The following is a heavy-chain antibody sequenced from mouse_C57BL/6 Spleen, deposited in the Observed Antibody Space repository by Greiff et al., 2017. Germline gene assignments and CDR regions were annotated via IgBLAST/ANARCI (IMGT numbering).Heavy chain of an antibody. CDR2: IYPGDGDT. CDR1: GYAFSSSW. Sequence: VQLQQSGPELVKPGASVKISCKASGYAFSSSWMNWVKQRPGKGLEWIGRIYPGDGDTNYNGKFKGKATLTADKSSSTAYMQLSSLTSEDSAVYFCASWEYGYDGNYYAMDYWGQGTSVTVSS. D-gene: IGHD2-2*01. J-gene: IGHJ4*01. V-gene: IGHV1-82*01. CDR3: ASWEYGYDGNYYAMDY.